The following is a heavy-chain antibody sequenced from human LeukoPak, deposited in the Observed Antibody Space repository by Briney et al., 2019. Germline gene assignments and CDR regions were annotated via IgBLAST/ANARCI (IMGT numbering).Heavy chain of an antibody. J-gene: IGHJ3*02. CDR3: ARDQPLGDAFDI. D-gene: IGHD1-14*01. CDR1: DGSINTPNYY. V-gene: IGHV4-39*07. CDR2: IFYRGST. Sequence: SETLSLTCTVSDGSINTPNYYWGWIRQPPGKGLEWIGNIFYRGSTYYGPSLKSRVTISLDTSKNQFSLNLNSVTAADTAVYYCARDQPLGDAFDIWGQGTMVTVSS.